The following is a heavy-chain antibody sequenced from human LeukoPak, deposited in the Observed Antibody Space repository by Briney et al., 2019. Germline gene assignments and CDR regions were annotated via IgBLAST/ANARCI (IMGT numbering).Heavy chain of an antibody. J-gene: IGHJ4*02. CDR3: ATFHGDRYYDILTGYTVY. D-gene: IGHD3-9*01. CDR2: IYFSGST. Sequence: SETLSLTCTVSGGSISGSTYYWGWIRQPPGKGLEWIGSIYFSGSTYYNPSLKSRVTISVDTSKNQFSLKLSSVTAADTAVYYCATFHGDRYYDILTGYTVYWGQGTLVTVSS. V-gene: IGHV4-39*01. CDR1: GGSISGSTYY.